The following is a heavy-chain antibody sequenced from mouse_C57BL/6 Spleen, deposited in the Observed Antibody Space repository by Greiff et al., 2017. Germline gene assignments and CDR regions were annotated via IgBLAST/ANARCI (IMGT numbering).Heavy chain of an antibody. CDR2: IYPGDGDT. D-gene: IGHD1-1*01. CDR3: ARGGGSNYVDY. CDR1: GYAFSSYW. Sequence: VKLQESGAELVKPGASVKISCKASGYAFSSYWMNWVKQRPGKGLEWIGQIYPGDGDTNYNGKFKGKATLTADKSSSTAYMQLSSLTSEDSAVYFCARGGGSNYVDYWGQGTTLTVSS. J-gene: IGHJ2*01. V-gene: IGHV1-80*01.